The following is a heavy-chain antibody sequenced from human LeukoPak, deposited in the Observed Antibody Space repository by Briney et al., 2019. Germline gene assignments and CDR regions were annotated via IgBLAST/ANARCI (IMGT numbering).Heavy chain of an antibody. CDR3: ARVEEYTAGAFDI. Sequence: GGSLRLSCAASGFTFSSYSMNWVRQAPGKGLEWVSSISSSSSYIYYADSVKGRFTISRDNAKNSLYLQMNSLRAEDTAVYYCARVEEYTAGAFDIWGQGTMVTVSS. J-gene: IGHJ3*02. V-gene: IGHV3-21*01. CDR2: ISSSSSYI. D-gene: IGHD2/OR15-2a*01. CDR1: GFTFSSYS.